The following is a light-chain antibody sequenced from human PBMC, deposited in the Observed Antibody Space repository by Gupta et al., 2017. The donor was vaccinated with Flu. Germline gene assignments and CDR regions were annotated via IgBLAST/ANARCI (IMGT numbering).Light chain of an antibody. J-gene: IGLJ3*02. V-gene: IGLV2-23*03. CDR1: SSDVGSYNL. CDR3: CSYAGPNTFV. Sequence: QSALTQPAPVSGSPGQSITISCTGTSSDVGSYNLVSWYQHHPGKAPKLMIYAGSEWASGVSIRFSGSKSGNTASLTISGLQAGDEADYYCCSYAGPNTFVFGGGTKLTVL. CDR2: AGS.